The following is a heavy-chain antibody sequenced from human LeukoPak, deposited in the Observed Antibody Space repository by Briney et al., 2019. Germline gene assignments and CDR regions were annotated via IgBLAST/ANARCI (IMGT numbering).Heavy chain of an antibody. J-gene: IGHJ4*02. V-gene: IGHV3-21*01. Sequence: GGSLRLSCAASGFSFSTYNMNWVRQAPGQRLEWVSSITSGSSYIYYADSVKGRFTISRDNAKNSLYLQMNSLRAEDTAVYYCARDKGSLRIFDYWGQGTLVTVSS. CDR1: GFSFSTYN. CDR2: ITSGSSYI. CDR3: ARDKGSLRIFDY. D-gene: IGHD1-26*01.